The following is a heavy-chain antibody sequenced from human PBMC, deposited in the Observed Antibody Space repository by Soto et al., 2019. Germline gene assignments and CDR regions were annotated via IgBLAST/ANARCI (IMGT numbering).Heavy chain of an antibody. V-gene: IGHV1-18*01. CDR3: VKDRDSNSWPSRDV. D-gene: IGHD3-22*01. J-gene: IGHJ6*02. Sequence: ASVWVSCKTSGYTFTRNGISWVRQAPGQGLEWMGWISPKSGSIKYAQKFQGRVIMTTDKSTSTAYMELRSLRSDDTAVYYCVKDRDSNSWPSRDVWSPGTTVTASS. CDR2: ISPKSGSI. CDR1: GYTFTRNG.